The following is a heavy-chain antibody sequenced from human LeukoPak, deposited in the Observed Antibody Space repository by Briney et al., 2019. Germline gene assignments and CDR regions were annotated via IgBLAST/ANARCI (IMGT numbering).Heavy chain of an antibody. CDR1: GFTVSSNY. Sequence: GGSLRLSCAASGFTVSSNYMSWVRQAPGKGLEWVSVIYSGGSTYYADSVKGRFTISRDNSKNTLYLQMNSLRAEDTAVYYCARDLVYDSSGYGDYWGQGTLVTVSS. D-gene: IGHD3-22*01. CDR2: IYSGGST. V-gene: IGHV3-53*01. J-gene: IGHJ4*02. CDR3: ARDLVYDSSGYGDY.